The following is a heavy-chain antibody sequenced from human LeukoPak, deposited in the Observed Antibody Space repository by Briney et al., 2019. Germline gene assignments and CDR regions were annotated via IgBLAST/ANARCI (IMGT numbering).Heavy chain of an antibody. CDR1: GFTFSSYV. CDR3: TTGLGDN. V-gene: IGHV3-15*01. J-gene: IGHJ4*02. Sequence: GGSLRLSCATSGFTFSSYVMSWVRQAPGKGLEWVGRINTKTDGGTTDYAAPVKGRFSISRDDSKTTLYLQMNSLKTEDTAVYYCTTGLGDNWGQGTLVTVSS. D-gene: IGHD3-16*01. CDR2: INTKTDGGTT.